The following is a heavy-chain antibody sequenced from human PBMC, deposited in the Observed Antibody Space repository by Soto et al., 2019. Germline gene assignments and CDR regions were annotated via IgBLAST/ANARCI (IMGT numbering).Heavy chain of an antibody. J-gene: IGHJ1*01. D-gene: IGHD1-26*01. CDR1: GFTFSDYD. Sequence: QVQLVESGGGLVRPGGSLRLSCAASGFTFSDYDMSWIRQAPGKGLEWVSCISSSGTATYYADSVKGRFTISRDNAKNSRYVEMNSRRVDDMAVYYCARKGGRAAHPNHWGRGTLVTVCS. CDR3: ARKGGRAAHPNH. V-gene: IGHV3-11*01. CDR2: ISSSGTAT.